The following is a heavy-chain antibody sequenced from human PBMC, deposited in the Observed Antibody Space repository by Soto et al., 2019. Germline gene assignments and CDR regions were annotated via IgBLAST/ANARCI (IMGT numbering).Heavy chain of an antibody. J-gene: IGHJ4*02. CDR1: GYSFTSYL. D-gene: IGHD3-3*02. CDR2: IYPGDSDT. CDR3: ARQNHFWSGYPLDY. V-gene: IGHV5-51*01. Sequence: PGESLKISFKGSGYSFTSYLICWVRQMPGKGLEWMGIIYPGDSDTRYSPSFQGQVTISAEKSISTAYLQWSSLKASDNAMYYCARQNHFWSGYPLDYSGQGTLVTVSS.